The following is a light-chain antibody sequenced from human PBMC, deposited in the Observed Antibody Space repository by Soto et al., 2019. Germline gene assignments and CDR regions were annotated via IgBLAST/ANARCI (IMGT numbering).Light chain of an antibody. CDR1: RSNIAGNA. Sequence: QSVLSQPPSASGTPGQRVTISCSGTRSNIAGNAVNWYQQLPGTAHKLLIFSDSQRPSGVPDRFSASKYGTSASLAISGFQADDEALYHCAVWDDNLNRPVFGGGTKVTVL. V-gene: IGLV1-44*01. J-gene: IGLJ2*01. CDR3: AVWDDNLNRPV. CDR2: SDS.